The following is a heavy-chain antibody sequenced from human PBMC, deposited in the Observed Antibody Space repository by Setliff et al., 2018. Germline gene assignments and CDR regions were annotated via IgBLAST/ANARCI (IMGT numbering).Heavy chain of an antibody. D-gene: IGHD6-6*01. V-gene: IGHV4-4*02. CDR1: GGSITSDNW. CDR3: ARGPIAARSYYYYYMDV. J-gene: IGHJ6*03. Sequence: SETLSLTCAVSGGSITSDNWWSWVRQPPGKGLEWIGEIYRTGGTNYNPSLKSRLTMSVDKSKNEYSLKLSSVTAADTAVYYCARGPIAARSYYYYYMDVWGKGTTVTVSS. CDR2: IYRTGGT.